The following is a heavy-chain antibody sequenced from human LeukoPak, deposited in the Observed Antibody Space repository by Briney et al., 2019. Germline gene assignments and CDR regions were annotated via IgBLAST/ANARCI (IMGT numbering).Heavy chain of an antibody. V-gene: IGHV1-46*01. CDR1: GYTFTSYY. D-gene: IGHD6-13*01. Sequence: ASVKVSCKASGYTFTSYYMHWVRQAPGQGLEWMGIINPSGGSTSYAQKFQGRVTMTRDMSTSTVYMELSSLRSEDTALYYCAKTPGIAAADAFDIWGQGTMVTVSS. CDR2: INPSGGST. J-gene: IGHJ3*02. CDR3: AKTPGIAAADAFDI.